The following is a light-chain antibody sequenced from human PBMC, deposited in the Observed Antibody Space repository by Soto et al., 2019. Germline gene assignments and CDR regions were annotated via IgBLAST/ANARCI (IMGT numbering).Light chain of an antibody. J-gene: IGLJ2*01. V-gene: IGLV2-14*01. CDR1: SNDVGGYNY. Sequence: QSALTQPASVSGSPGQSITISCTGTSNDVGGYNYVSWYQQPPGEAPKLMIYDVSNRPSGVSNRFSGSKSGSTASLTISGLQADDEADYYCSAYTGSDVVIFGGGTKVTVL. CDR3: SAYTGSDVVI. CDR2: DVS.